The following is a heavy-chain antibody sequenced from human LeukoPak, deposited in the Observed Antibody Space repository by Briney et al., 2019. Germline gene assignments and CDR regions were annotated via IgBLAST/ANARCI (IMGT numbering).Heavy chain of an antibody. CDR1: GFTFSSYW. Sequence: QTGGSLRLSCAASGFTFSSYWMHWVRQAPGKGLVWVSRINTDGSSTSYADSVKGRFTISRDNAKNTLYLQMNSLRAEDTAVYYYARSVGSDYYYFDYWGQGTLVTVSS. V-gene: IGHV3-74*01. CDR2: INTDGSST. CDR3: ARSVGSDYYYFDY. J-gene: IGHJ4*02. D-gene: IGHD3-22*01.